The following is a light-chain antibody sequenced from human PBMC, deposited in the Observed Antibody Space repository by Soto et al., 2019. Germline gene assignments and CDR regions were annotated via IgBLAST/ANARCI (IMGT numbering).Light chain of an antibody. J-gene: IGKJ5*01. Sequence: EIVLTQSPGTVSLSPGERATLFCRASQSVDSTYLAWYQQKPGQAPRLLIYSASSRATGVPDRFSGSGSGTDFTLTISRLEPEDFAVYYCQQYGGTFLTFGQGTRLEIK. V-gene: IGKV3-20*01. CDR2: SAS. CDR1: QSVDSTY. CDR3: QQYGGTFLT.